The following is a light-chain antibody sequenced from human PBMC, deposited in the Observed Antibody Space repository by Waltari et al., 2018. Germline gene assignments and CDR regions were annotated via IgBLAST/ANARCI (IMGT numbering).Light chain of an antibody. J-gene: IGLJ2*01. CDR3: AVWDGGLNGPI. CDR2: YDD. V-gene: IGLV1-36*01. Sequence: QSVLTQPPSVSGVPRQRVTISCSGSNSNIGKNAVNWYQQFPGKAPKLLIYYDDMKPSGVSDRFSGSKSGTSASLAISGLQSEDEADYFCAVWDGGLNGPIFGGGTKVTVL. CDR1: NSNIGKNA.